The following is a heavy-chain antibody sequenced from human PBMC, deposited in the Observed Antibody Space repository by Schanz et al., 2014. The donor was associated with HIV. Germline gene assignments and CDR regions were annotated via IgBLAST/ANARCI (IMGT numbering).Heavy chain of an antibody. CDR1: GFTFSSYG. CDR3: AGVEAGGFY. V-gene: IGHV3-33*08. J-gene: IGHJ4*02. D-gene: IGHD6-13*01. CDR2: IWYDGSKK. Sequence: QVQLVESGGGVVQPGRSLRLSCAASGFTFSSYGMHWVRQAPGKGLEWVAVIWYDGSKKYYADSVKGRFTISRDNSKNTVYLQMNSLRGEDTAVYYCAGVEAGGFYWGQGTRVTVSS.